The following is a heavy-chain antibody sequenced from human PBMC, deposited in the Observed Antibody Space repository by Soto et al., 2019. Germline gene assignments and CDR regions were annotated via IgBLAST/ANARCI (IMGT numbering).Heavy chain of an antibody. CDR1: GYTFTSYY. D-gene: IGHD2-15*01. Sequence: ASVKVSCKASGYTFTSYYMHWVRQAPGQGLEWMGIINPSGGSTSYAQKFQGRVTMTRDTSTSTVYMELRSLRSEDTAVYYCARSQGGSSSLDIYYYYYYGMDVWGQGTTVTVSS. J-gene: IGHJ6*02. V-gene: IGHV1-46*01. CDR2: INPSGGST. CDR3: ARSQGGSSSLDIYYYYYYGMDV.